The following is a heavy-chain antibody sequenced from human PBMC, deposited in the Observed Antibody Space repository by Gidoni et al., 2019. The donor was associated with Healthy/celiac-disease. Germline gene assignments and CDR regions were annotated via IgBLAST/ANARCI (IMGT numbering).Heavy chain of an antibody. CDR3: AKDYYGDV. J-gene: IGHJ6*02. CDR2: ISGSGGST. V-gene: IGHV3-23*01. Sequence: EVQLLESGGGLVQPGGSLRLACSPSGFTFSSYAMSWVRQYQGKGLEWVSAISGSGGSTYYADSVKGRFTISRDNSKNTLYLQMNSLRAEDTAVYYCAKDYYGDVWGQGTTVTVSS. CDR1: GFTFSSYA. D-gene: IGHD3-10*01.